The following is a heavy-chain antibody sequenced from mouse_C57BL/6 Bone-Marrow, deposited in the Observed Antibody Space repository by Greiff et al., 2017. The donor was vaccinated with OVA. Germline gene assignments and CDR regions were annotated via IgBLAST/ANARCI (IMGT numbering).Heavy chain of an antibody. Sequence: DVQLQESGEGLVKPGGSLKLSCAASGFTFSSYAMSWVRQTPEKRLEWVAYISSGGDYIYYADTVKGRFTISRDNARNTLYLQMSSLKSEDTAMYYCTREIYYGNYGYFDVWGTGTTVTVSS. V-gene: IGHV5-9-1*02. CDR1: GFTFSSYA. CDR3: TREIYYGNYGYFDV. J-gene: IGHJ1*03. D-gene: IGHD2-1*01. CDR2: ISSGGDYI.